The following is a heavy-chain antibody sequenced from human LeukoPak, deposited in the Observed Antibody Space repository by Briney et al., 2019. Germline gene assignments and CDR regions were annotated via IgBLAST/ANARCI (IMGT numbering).Heavy chain of an antibody. CDR3: ARFVYDFNYFDY. CDR2: IYYSGST. V-gene: IGHV4-39*01. D-gene: IGHD3-3*01. CDR1: GGSISSRSYY. Sequence: PLETLSLTCTVSGGSISSRSYYWGWIRQPPGKGLEWIGSIYYSGSTNYNPSLQSRVTISVDTSKNQFSLKLNSVTAADTAVYYCARFVYDFNYFDYWGQGTLVTVSS. J-gene: IGHJ4*02.